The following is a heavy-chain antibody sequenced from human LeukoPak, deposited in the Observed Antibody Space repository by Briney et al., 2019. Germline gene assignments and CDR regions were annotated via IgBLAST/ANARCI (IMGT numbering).Heavy chain of an antibody. J-gene: IGHJ4*02. Sequence: GGSLRLSCAASGFTFSSYSMNWVRQAPGKGLEWVSSISSSSSYIYYADSVKGRFTISRDNAKNSLYLQMNSLRAEDTAVYYCARGMVRGVIITYKGFDYWGQGTLVTVSS. CDR2: ISSSSSYI. CDR1: GFTFSSYS. CDR3: ARGMVRGVIITYKGFDY. D-gene: IGHD3-10*01. V-gene: IGHV3-21*01.